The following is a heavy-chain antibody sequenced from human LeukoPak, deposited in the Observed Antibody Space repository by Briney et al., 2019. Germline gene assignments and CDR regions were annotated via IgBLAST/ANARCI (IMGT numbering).Heavy chain of an antibody. J-gene: IGHJ4*02. CDR1: GFPFSTYA. Sequence: GGSLRLSCAASGFPFSTYAMNWVRQAPGKGLEWVSVITGSGGFTQYADSVKGRFTISRDNSKNTVYLQMNSLRAEDTALYYCVRSLDYWGQGTLVTVSS. CDR3: VRSLDY. CDR2: ITGSGGFT. V-gene: IGHV3-23*01.